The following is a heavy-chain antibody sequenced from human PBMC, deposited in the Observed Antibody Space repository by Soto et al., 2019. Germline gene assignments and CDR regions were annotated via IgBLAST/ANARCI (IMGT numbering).Heavy chain of an antibody. CDR2: ISYDGSNK. Sequence: GGSLRLSCAASGFTFSSYGMHWVRQAPGKGLEWVAVISYDGSNKYYADSVKGRFTISRDNSKNTLYLQMNSLRAEDTAVYYCAKGGYCSGGSCFPYYYYYGMDVWGQGTTVTVS. D-gene: IGHD2-15*01. J-gene: IGHJ6*02. CDR3: AKGGYCSGGSCFPYYYYYGMDV. V-gene: IGHV3-30*18. CDR1: GFTFSSYG.